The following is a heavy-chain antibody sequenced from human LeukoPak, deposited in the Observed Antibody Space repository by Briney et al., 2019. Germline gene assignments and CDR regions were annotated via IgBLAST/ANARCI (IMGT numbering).Heavy chain of an antibody. J-gene: IGHJ3*02. CDR2: ISWNSGSI. V-gene: IGHV3-9*03. Sequence: GGSLRLSCAASGFTFDDYAMHWVRQARGKGLEWVAGISWNSGSIGYADSVKGRFTISRDNAKNSLYLQMNSLRAEDMALYYCAKDLDSCGYGAFDIWGQGTMVTVSS. D-gene: IGHD3-22*01. CDR1: GFTFDDYA. CDR3: AKDLDSCGYGAFDI.